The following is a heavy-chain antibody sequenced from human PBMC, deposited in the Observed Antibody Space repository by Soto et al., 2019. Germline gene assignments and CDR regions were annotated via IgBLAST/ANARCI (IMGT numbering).Heavy chain of an antibody. CDR1: GFTFSSYA. Sequence: GGSLRLSCAASGFTFSSYAMSWVRQAPGKGLEWVSAISGSGGSTYYADSVKGRFTISRDNSKNTMYLQMNSLRAEDTGVYYCAKEVSPRERYYDYLSGYYYYYYGMDVWGQGTTVTVSS. D-gene: IGHD3-3*01. CDR3: AKEVSPRERYYDYLSGYYYYYYGMDV. J-gene: IGHJ6*02. V-gene: IGHV3-23*01. CDR2: ISGSGGST.